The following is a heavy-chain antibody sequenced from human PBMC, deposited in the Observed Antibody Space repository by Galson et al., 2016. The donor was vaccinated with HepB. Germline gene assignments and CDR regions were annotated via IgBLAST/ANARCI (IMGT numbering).Heavy chain of an antibody. D-gene: IGHD3-9*01. V-gene: IGHV3-11*01. J-gene: IGHJ4*02. Sequence: SLRLSCAASGFTFNDSYMSWIRQAPGKGLEWVSYITPNYIGSSDSTKYYADSVKVRFTISRDNAKNSLSLQMNSLIAEDTAVYYCARNNYDFFTGYSFDYWGQGTLLTVSS. CDR3: ARNNYDFFTGYSFDY. CDR1: GFTFNDSY. CDR2: ITPNYIGSSDSTK.